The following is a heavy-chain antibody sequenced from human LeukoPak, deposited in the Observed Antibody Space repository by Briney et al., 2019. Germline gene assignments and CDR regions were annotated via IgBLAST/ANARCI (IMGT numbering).Heavy chain of an antibody. J-gene: IGHJ6*04. D-gene: IGHD6-19*01. CDR3: ARAEAVAVYCYMDV. V-gene: IGHV3-23*01. Sequence: GGSLRLSCAASGFSFSTYAMNWVRQAPGKGLEWVSGISASGGSTYYADSVKGRFTISRDNSNNTLSLQMNSLRAEDAAVYFCARAEAVAVYCYMDVWGEGTTVTVSS. CDR2: ISASGGST. CDR1: GFSFSTYA.